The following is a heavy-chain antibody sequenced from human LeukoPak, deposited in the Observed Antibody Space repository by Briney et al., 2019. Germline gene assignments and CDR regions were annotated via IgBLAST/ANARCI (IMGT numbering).Heavy chain of an antibody. CDR1: GFSFSGHW. CDR2: ISPTGSTT. D-gene: IGHD6-6*01. CDR3: ARGPNSNWSGLDF. Sequence: GGSLRLSCTASGFSFSGHWMHWARQLPGKGLVWVSRISPTGSTTSYADSVKGRFTVSRDNAENTLYLQVNNLRAEDTAVYYCARGPNSNWSGLDFWGQGTLLTVSS. V-gene: IGHV3-74*01. J-gene: IGHJ4*02.